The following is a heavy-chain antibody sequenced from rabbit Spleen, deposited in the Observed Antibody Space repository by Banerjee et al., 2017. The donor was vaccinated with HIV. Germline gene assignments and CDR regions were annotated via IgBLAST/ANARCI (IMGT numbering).Heavy chain of an antibody. D-gene: IGHD2-1*01. Sequence: QSLEESGGGLVQPEGSLALTCKASGFTISSSYYMCWVRQAPGKGLECIACIYGGSSGSTYYASWTKGPFTISKTSSTTVTLQMTSLTAAYTATYFCARGSAAMTMVITGFYFNLWGQGTLVTVS. V-gene: IGHV1S40*01. CDR3: ARGSAAMTMVITGFYFNL. CDR1: GFTISSSYY. J-gene: IGHJ4*01. CDR2: IYGGSSGST.